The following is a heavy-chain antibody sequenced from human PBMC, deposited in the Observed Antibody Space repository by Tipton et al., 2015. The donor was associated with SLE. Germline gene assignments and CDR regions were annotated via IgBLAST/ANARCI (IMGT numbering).Heavy chain of an antibody. CDR3: ASWTTVMIVVMNDY. J-gene: IGHJ4*02. CDR2: ITGSGATT. Sequence: SLRLSCAASGFTFSNYAMAWVRQAPGRGLEWVSGITGSGATTYYADSVKGRFTISRDNSKNTLSLQMNSLGVEDTAVYYCASWTTVMIVVMNDYWGQGTLVTVSS. CDR1: GFTFSNYA. V-gene: IGHV3-23*01. D-gene: IGHD3-22*01.